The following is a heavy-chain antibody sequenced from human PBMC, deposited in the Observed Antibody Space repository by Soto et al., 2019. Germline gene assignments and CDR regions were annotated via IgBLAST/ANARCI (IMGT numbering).Heavy chain of an antibody. D-gene: IGHD6-6*01. CDR3: ARIFSSSVGFGY. CDR1: GGSISSGGYY. V-gene: IGHV4-31*03. CDR2: IYYSGST. Sequence: LSLTCTVSGGSISSGGYYWSWIRQHPGKGLEWIGYIYYSGSTYYNPSLKSRVTISVDTSKNQFSLKLSSVTAADTAVYYCARIFSSSVGFGYWGQGTLVTVSS. J-gene: IGHJ4*02.